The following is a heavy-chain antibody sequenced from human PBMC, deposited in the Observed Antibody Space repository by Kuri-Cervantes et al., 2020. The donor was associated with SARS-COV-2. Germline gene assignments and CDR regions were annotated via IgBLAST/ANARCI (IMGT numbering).Heavy chain of an antibody. CDR3: ARAPHDYSNYKYYYGMDV. CDR2: IWYDGSNK. V-gene: IGHV3-33*01. D-gene: IGHD4-11*01. J-gene: IGHJ6*02. CDR1: GFTFSSYG. Sequence: GESLKISCAASGFTFSSYGMHWVRQAPGKGLEWVAVIWYDGSNKYYADSVKGRFTISRDNSKNTLYLQMNSLRVEDTAVYYCARAPHDYSNYKYYYGMDVWGQGTTVTVSS.